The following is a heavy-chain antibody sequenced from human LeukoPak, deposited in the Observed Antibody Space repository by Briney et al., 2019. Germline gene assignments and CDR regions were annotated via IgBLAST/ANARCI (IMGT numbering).Heavy chain of an antibody. V-gene: IGHV5-10-1*01. CDR1: GYRFTSYW. J-gene: IGHJ6*02. D-gene: IGHD3-22*01. CDR3: AGHSSGYDGMDV. Sequence: GESLKISCKGSGYRFTSYWISWVRQMPGKGLEWMGRIDPSDSYTNYSPSFQGHVTISADKSISTAYLQWSSLKASDTAMYYCAGHSSGYDGMDVWGQGTTVTVSS. CDR2: IDPSDSYT.